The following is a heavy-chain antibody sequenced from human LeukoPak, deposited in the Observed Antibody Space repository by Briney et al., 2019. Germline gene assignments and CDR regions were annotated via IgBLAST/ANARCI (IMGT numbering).Heavy chain of an antibody. CDR2: IYSGGRT. J-gene: IGHJ4*02. Sequence: GSLSLSCVVSGFTFSDYAMSWVRQAPEKGLDWVSVIYSGGRTYYADSVKGRFTISRDNSKNTLYLQMNSLRAEDTAVYYCAGTTCGGDCYSEYWGQGTQVTVSS. CDR1: GFTFSDYA. D-gene: IGHD2-21*02. CDR3: AGTTCGGDCYSEY. V-gene: IGHV3-53*01.